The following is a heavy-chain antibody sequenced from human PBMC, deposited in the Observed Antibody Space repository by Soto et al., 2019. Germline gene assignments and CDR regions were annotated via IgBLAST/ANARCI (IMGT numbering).Heavy chain of an antibody. CDR2: IYYSGST. V-gene: IGHV4-39*01. J-gene: IGHJ4*02. Sequence: XVTLSLTFTVSGGSISSSSYYWGWIRQPPGKGLEWIGSIYYSGSTYYNPSLKSRVTISVDTSKNQFSLKLSSVTAADTAVYYCARPYYYDSSGYYYDYWGQGTLVTVSS. CDR3: ARPYYYDSSGYYYDY. CDR1: GGSISSSSYY. D-gene: IGHD3-22*01.